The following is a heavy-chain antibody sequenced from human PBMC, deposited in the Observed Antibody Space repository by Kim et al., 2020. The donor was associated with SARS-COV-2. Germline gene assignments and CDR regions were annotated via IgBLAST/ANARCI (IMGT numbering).Heavy chain of an antibody. Sequence: ASVKVSCTASGYTFTDYYFQWVRQAPGQGLKWMGWINPDSGDTNYAQEFQGRVTLTRDTSISTVYLELTSLRSDDTAVYFCARDLIRGGGYEGPVGYWGQGTLVTVSS. CDR2: INPDSGDT. CDR1: GYTFTDYY. J-gene: IGHJ4*02. D-gene: IGHD2-2*01. V-gene: IGHV1-2*02. CDR3: ARDLIRGGGYEGPVGY.